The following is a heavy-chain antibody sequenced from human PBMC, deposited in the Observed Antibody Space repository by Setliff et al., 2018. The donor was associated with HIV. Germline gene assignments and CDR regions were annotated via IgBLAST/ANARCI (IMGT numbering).Heavy chain of an antibody. D-gene: IGHD6-13*01. CDR3: ATYSSSWPDY. Sequence: SETLSLTCAVYGGSFSGYYWSWVRQPPGKGLEWIGEINHSGSTNYSPSLKSRVTISVDSSKNQFSLKLSSVTAADTAVYYCATYSSSWPDYWGQGTLVTVSS. CDR2: INHSGST. CDR1: GGSFSGYY. V-gene: IGHV4-34*01. J-gene: IGHJ4*02.